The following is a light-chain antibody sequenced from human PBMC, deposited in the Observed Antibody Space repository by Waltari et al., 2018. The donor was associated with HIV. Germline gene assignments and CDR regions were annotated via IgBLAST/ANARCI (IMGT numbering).Light chain of an antibody. CDR1: SSNIGTNS. Sequence: QSVLTQPPSVSAAPGQKITISCSGNSSNIGTNSVAWYQQLPGKVPKLLIYGKRNRYPGVSGRFSGAQSGTSATLGISGLQTGDEADYYCGTWDDKLGGGVFGGGTKVTVL. V-gene: IGLV1-51*01. CDR3: GTWDDKLGGGV. CDR2: GKR. J-gene: IGLJ2*01.